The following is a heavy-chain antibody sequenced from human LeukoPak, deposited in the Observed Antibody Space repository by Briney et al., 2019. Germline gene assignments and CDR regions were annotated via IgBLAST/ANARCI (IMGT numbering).Heavy chain of an antibody. Sequence: GGSLRLSCAASGFTFDDYAMHWVRQAPGKGLEWVSGISWNSGSIGYADSVKGRLTISRDNAKNSLYLQMNSLRAEDTALYYCAKDKGIAVAGAYYGMDVWGQGTTVTVSS. CDR3: AKDKGIAVAGAYYGMDV. V-gene: IGHV3-9*01. J-gene: IGHJ6*02. CDR1: GFTFDDYA. CDR2: ISWNSGSI. D-gene: IGHD6-19*01.